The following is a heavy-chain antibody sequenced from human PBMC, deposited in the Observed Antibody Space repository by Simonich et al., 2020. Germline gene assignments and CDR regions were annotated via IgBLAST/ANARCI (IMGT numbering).Heavy chain of an antibody. J-gene: IGHJ4*02. V-gene: IGHV3-21*01. CDR2: ISSSSSYI. CDR1: GFTFSSYS. CDR3: ARDTSYYGSGSYYFDY. D-gene: IGHD3-10*01. Sequence: GGGLVKPGGSLRLSCAASGFTFSSYSMNWFRQAPGKVLEWVSSISSSSSYIYYADSLKGRFTSSRDNAKNSLYLQMNSLRAEDTAVYYCARDTSYYGSGSYYFDYWGQGTLVTVSS.